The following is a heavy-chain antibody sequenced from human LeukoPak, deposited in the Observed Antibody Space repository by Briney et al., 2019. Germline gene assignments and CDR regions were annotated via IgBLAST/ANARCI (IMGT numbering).Heavy chain of an antibody. CDR3: ARDPYSGSYGNYYYYFMDV. J-gene: IGHJ6*03. CDR1: GFTFSSYG. D-gene: IGHD1-26*01. Sequence: PGGSLRLSCAASGFTFSSYGMHWVRQAPGKGLKWVSLISYDGSDKYYADSVKGRFTISRDNAKNSLYLQMNSLRAEDTAVYYCARDPYSGSYGNYYYYFMDVWGKGTTVTISS. CDR2: ISYDGSDK. V-gene: IGHV3-30*03.